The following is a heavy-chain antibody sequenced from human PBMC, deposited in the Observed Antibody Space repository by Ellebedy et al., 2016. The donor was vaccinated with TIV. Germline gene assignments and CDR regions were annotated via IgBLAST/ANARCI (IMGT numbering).Heavy chain of an antibody. D-gene: IGHD7-27*01. CDR2: IWDDGNRK. CDR3: VREGCYEISTGEEGHWFDP. CDR1: GFTFRTYV. V-gene: IGHV3-33*01. Sequence: GESLKISCAASGFTFRTYVMHWVRQAPGKGLEWVAVIWDDGNRKSYADSVKGRFTISRDNSKNTLYLQMNSLIAEDTAVYLCVREGCYEISTGEEGHWFDPWGQGTLVTVSS. J-gene: IGHJ5*02.